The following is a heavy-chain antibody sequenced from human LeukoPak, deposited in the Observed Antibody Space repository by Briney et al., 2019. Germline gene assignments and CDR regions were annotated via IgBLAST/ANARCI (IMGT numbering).Heavy chain of an antibody. V-gene: IGHV3-48*04. D-gene: IGHD3-10*01. CDR2: ISSSSSTI. CDR1: GFTFSNYS. CDR3: ARSGGVDY. Sequence: GGSLRLSCAASGFTFSNYSMNWVRQAPGKGLEWVSYISSSSSTIYYADSVKGRFTISRDNAKNSLYLQMNSLRAEDTAVYYCARSGGVDYWGQGTLVTVSS. J-gene: IGHJ4*02.